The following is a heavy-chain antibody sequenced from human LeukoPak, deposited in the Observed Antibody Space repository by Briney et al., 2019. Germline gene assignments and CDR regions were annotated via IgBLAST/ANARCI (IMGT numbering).Heavy chain of an antibody. CDR2: INPSGGST. J-gene: IGHJ4*02. D-gene: IGHD1-7*01. CDR3: ARDKLELRFTFDY. Sequence: ASVKVSCEASGGTFSSYAISWVRQAPGQGLEWMGIINPSGGSTSYAQKFQGRVTMTRDTSTSTVYMELSSLRSEDTAVYYCARDKLELRFTFDYWGQGTLVTVSS. CDR1: GGTFSSYA. V-gene: IGHV1-46*01.